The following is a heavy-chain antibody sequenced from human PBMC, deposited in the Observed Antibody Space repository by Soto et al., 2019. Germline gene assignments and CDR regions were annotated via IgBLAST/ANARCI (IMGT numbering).Heavy chain of an antibody. CDR1: GYTFTSYG. Sequence: ASVKVSCKASGYTFTSYGISWVRQAPGQGLEWMGWISAYNGNTNYAQKLQGRVTMTTDTSTSTAYMELRSLRSDDTAVCYCARDLLKMTMIARDWFGPWGQGNLVTLSS. D-gene: IGHD3-22*01. CDR3: ARDLLKMTMIARDWFGP. V-gene: IGHV1-18*01. J-gene: IGHJ5*02. CDR2: ISAYNGNT.